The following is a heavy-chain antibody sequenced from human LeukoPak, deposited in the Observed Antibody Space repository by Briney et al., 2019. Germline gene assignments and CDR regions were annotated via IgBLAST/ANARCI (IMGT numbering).Heavy chain of an antibody. CDR1: GFTFSLYA. V-gene: IGHV3-21*05. J-gene: IGHJ4*02. CDR3: ARDTFQPGLIDS. CDR2: INDDSSDI. Sequence: GGSLRLSCAASGFTFSLYAMNWVRQAPGKGLEWVSCINDDSSDIHYAGSVRDRFTISRDDARKTLYLQLSSLRVEDTAVYYCARDTFQPGLIDSWGQGTLVTVSS. D-gene: IGHD2-2*01.